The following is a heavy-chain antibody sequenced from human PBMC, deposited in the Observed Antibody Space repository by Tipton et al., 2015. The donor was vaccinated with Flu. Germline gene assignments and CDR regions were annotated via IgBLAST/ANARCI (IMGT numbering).Heavy chain of an antibody. Sequence: LRLSCTVSGGSISSYYWSWIRQPPGKGLEWIGYIYYSGSTNYNPSLKSRVTLSVDTSKNQFSLKLSSVTAADTAVYYCARDLGVAVAGTGGFQHWGQGALVTVSS. CDR1: GGSISSYY. J-gene: IGHJ1*01. V-gene: IGHV4-59*01. CDR2: IYYSGST. CDR3: ARDLGVAVAGTGGFQH. D-gene: IGHD6-19*01.